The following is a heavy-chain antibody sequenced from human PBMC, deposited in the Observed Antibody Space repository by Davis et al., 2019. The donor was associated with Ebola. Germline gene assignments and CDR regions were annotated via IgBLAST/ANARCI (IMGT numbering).Heavy chain of an antibody. D-gene: IGHD6-6*01. V-gene: IGHV4-4*02. CDR3: ARKGFGSSADY. Sequence: SETLSLTCAVSGGSITASHWWSWVRQPPGKGLEWIGEIYHGETTTYNPSLKSRITISVDKAKNQFSLKLTSMTAADTAVYYCARKGFGSSADYWGQGTLVTVSS. CDR2: IYHGETT. J-gene: IGHJ4*02. CDR1: GGSITASHW.